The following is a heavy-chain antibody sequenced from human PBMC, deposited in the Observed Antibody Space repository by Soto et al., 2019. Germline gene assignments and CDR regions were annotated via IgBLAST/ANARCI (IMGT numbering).Heavy chain of an antibody. D-gene: IGHD2-2*01. Sequence: QLQLQESGPGLVKPSETLSLTCTVSGGSISSSSYYWGWIRQPPGKGLEWIGSIYYSRSTYYNPSLKSPVTISVATSKNQFSLKLCSVAAADTAVYYCARHDVVVVPAAILGGFDYWGQGTLVPVSS. V-gene: IGHV4-39*01. CDR1: GGSISSSSYY. J-gene: IGHJ4*02. CDR3: ARHDVVVVPAAILGGFDY. CDR2: IYYSRST.